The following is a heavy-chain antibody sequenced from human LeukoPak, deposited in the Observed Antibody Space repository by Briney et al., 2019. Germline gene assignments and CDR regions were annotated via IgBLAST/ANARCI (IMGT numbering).Heavy chain of an antibody. V-gene: IGHV1-2*02. J-gene: IGHJ5*02. CDR1: GYTFTGYY. CDR2: INPNSGGT. D-gene: IGHD1-26*01. Sequence: GASVTVSCKASGYTFTGYYMHWVRHGPRHPLVWGGWINPNSGGTQYAQKFQGMVTMTTDTAISPAHMELCRLRSDGTAVSFCASLVGATESDRWGQGTLVTVSS. CDR3: ASLVGATESDR.